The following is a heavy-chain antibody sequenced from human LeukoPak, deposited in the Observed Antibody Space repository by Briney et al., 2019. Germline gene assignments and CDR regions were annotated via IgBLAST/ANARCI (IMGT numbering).Heavy chain of an antibody. Sequence: SETLSLTCTVSGDSISSSSYYWGWIRQPPGKGLEWIGSIYYSGSTYYNPSLKSRVTMSVDTSKNQFSLKLSFVTAADTAVYHCARGAGFFNYWGQGTLVTVSS. D-gene: IGHD6-25*01. CDR1: GDSISSSSYY. J-gene: IGHJ4*02. CDR2: IYYSGST. CDR3: ARGAGFFNY. V-gene: IGHV4-39*07.